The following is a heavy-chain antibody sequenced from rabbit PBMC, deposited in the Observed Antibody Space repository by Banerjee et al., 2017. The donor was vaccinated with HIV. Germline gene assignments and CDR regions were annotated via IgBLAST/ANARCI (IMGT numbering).Heavy chain of an antibody. Sequence: QSLEESGGDLVKPEGSLTLTCTASGLDFSSDYCICWVRQAPGKGPEWIACIYTSSGSTYYASWAKGRFTISKTSSTTVTLQMTSLTAADTAKYFCARDYPYNYQTRLDLWGPGTLVTVS. CDR2: IYTSSGST. D-gene: IGHD6-1*01. J-gene: IGHJ3*01. CDR3: ARDYPYNYQTRLDL. V-gene: IGHV1S40*01. CDR1: GLDFSSDYC.